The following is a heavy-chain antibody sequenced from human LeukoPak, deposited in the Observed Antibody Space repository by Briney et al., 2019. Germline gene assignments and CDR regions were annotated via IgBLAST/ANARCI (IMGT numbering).Heavy chain of an antibody. CDR3: ASLSLGSGYYY. J-gene: IGHJ4*02. CDR2: INPSGGST. D-gene: IGHD3-3*01. CDR1: GYTFTSYY. V-gene: IGHV1-46*03. Sequence: ASVKVSCKASGYTFTSYYMHWVRQAPGQGLEWMGIINPSGGSTSYAQKFQGRVTMTRDTSTSTVYMELSSLGSEDTAVYYCASLSLGSGYYYWGQGTLVTVSS.